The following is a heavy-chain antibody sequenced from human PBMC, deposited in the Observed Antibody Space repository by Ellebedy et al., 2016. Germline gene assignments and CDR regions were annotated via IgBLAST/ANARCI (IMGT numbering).Heavy chain of an antibody. CDR1: GGSISSYY. CDR2: IYYSGST. J-gene: IGHJ4*02. CDR3: AREGNSGSYAY. V-gene: IGHV4-59*01. D-gene: IGHD1-26*01. Sequence: SETLSLTXTVSGGSISSYYWSWIRQPPGKGLEWIGYIYYSGSTNYNPSLKSRVTISVDTSKNQFSLKLSSVTAADTAVYYCAREGNSGSYAYWGQGTLVTVSS.